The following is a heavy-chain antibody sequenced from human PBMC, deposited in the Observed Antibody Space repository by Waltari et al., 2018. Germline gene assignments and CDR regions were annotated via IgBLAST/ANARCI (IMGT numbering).Heavy chain of an antibody. CDR3: ARGLTMIVVVIPKIHWFDP. J-gene: IGHJ5*02. D-gene: IGHD3-22*01. Sequence: QVQLQQWGAGLLKPSETLSLTCAVYGGSFSGYYWSWIRQPPGKGLEWIGEINHSGSTNYNPSLKSRVTISVDTSKNQFSLKLSSVTAADTAVYYCARGLTMIVVVIPKIHWFDPWGQGTLVTVSS. CDR1: GGSFSGYY. V-gene: IGHV4-34*01. CDR2: INHSGST.